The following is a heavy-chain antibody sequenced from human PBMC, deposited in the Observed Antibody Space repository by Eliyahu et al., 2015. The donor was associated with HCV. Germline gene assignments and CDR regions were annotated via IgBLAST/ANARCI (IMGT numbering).Heavy chain of an antibody. CDR2: IIPIFGTA. J-gene: IGHJ4*02. Sequence: QVQLVQSGAEVKKPGSSVKVSCKASGGTFSSXAISWVRQAPGQGLEWMGGIIPIFGTANYAQKFQGRVTITADESTSTAYMELSSLRSEDTAVYYCARARRAGQLRFLEWSLMNYWGQGTLVTVSS. CDR1: GGTFSSXA. V-gene: IGHV1-69*01. CDR3: ARARRAGQLRFLEWSLMNY. D-gene: IGHD3-3*01.